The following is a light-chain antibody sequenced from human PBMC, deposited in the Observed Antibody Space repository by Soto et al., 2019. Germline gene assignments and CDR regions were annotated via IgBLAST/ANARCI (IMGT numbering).Light chain of an antibody. CDR1: NVGDKP. CDR2: YDD. Sequence: QSVLTQPPSVSEAPGQRVTISCSGSNVGDKPVNWYQRLPGKAPKLLLYYDDVLSSGVSDRFSGSKSGTSASLAISGLQNDDEGDYYCAIWDDSVDGWVFGGGTQLTVL. J-gene: IGLJ3*02. V-gene: IGLV1-36*01. CDR3: AIWDDSVDGWV.